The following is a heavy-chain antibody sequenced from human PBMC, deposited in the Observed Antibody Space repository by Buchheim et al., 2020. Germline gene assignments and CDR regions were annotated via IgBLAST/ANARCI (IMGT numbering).Heavy chain of an antibody. J-gene: IGHJ6*02. V-gene: IGHV3-30*18. CDR2: ISYDGSNK. D-gene: IGHD2-15*01. Sequence: QVQLVESGGGVVQPGRSLRLSCAASGFTFSSYGMHWVRQAPGKGLEWVAVISYDGSNKYNADSVKGRFTISRDNSKNTLYLQMNCLIAEDTAVYYCAKDRRLVVVAATDYYYDGMDVWGQGTT. CDR3: AKDRRLVVVAATDYYYDGMDV. CDR1: GFTFSSYG.